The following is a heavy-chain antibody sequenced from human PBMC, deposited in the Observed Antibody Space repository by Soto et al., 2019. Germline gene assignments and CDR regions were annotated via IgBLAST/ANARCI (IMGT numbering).Heavy chain of an antibody. D-gene: IGHD5-18*01. CDR2: IYPGDSDT. CDR1: GYNFATYW. Sequence: PGESLKISCKGSGYNFATYWIAWVRQLPGKGPEWMGIIYPGDSDTSYSPSFQGQVTISVDKSISTAYLQWNSLKASDTAVYYCARRGYSYGLDVRGQGTKATV. J-gene: IGHJ6*02. V-gene: IGHV5-51*01. CDR3: ARRGYSYGLDV.